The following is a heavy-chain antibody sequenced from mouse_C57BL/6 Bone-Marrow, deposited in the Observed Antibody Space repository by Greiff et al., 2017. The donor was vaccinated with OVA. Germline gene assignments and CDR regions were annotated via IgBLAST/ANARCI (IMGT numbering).Heavy chain of an antibody. CDR1: GYTFTDYN. Sequence: VQLKQSGPELVKPGASVKIPCKASGYTFTDYNMDWVKQSHGKSLEWIGDINPNNGGTIYNQKFKGKATLTVDKSSSTAYMELRSLTSEDTAVYYCAREGHYYGSSYFYYFDYWGQGTTLTVSS. CDR3: AREGHYYGSSYFYYFDY. D-gene: IGHD1-1*01. J-gene: IGHJ2*01. CDR2: INPNNGGT. V-gene: IGHV1-18*01.